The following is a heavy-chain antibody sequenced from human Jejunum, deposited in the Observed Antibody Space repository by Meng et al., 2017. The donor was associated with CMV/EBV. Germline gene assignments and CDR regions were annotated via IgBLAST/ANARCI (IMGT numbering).Heavy chain of an antibody. CDR1: RFDDYA. D-gene: IGHD3-9*01. CDR2: ISWNSGAI. CDR3: AKSTRGYYDTTGYFES. Sequence: RFDDYAMHWARQAPGKGLEWVSGISWNSGAIGYADSIKGRFTISRDNGKNTLYLQMNDLRPEDTAFYYCAKSTRGYYDTTGYFESWGQGTPVTVSS. J-gene: IGHJ4*02. V-gene: IGHV3-9*01.